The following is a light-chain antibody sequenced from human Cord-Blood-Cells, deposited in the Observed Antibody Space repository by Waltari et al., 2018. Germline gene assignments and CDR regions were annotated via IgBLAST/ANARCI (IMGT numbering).Light chain of an antibody. V-gene: IGKV3-15*01. J-gene: IGKJ2*02. CDR3: QQYNNWPPCT. CDR2: GAS. Sequence: EIVMTQSPATLPVSPEERAPLSCRASQRVSSNLAWYQQKPGQAPRLLIYGASTRATGIPARFSGSGSGTEFTLTISSLQSEDFAVYYCQQYNNWPPCTFGQGTKLEIK. CDR1: QRVSSN.